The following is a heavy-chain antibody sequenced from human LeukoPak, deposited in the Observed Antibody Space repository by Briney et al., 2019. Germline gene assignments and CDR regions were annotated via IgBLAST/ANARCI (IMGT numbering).Heavy chain of an antibody. CDR2: ISAYNGNT. CDR3: ARVQRPDPYYYYYYMDV. CDR1: GYTFTSYG. Sequence: ASVKVSCKASGYTFTSYGISWVRQAPGQGLEWMGWISAYNGNTNYAQKLQGRVTMTTDTSTSTAYMELRSLRSDDTAVYYCARVQRPDPYYYYYYMDVWGKGTTVTVSS. V-gene: IGHV1-18*01. D-gene: IGHD1-1*01. J-gene: IGHJ6*03.